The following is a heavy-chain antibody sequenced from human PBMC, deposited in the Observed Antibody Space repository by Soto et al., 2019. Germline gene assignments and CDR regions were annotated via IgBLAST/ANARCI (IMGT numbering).Heavy chain of an antibody. CDR2: INPNSGVT. V-gene: IGHV1-2*04. CDR3: ARASKSTTPDFDY. D-gene: IGHD1-1*01. CDR1: GYTFTGYY. Sequence: QAQLVQSGAEVKRPGASVKVSCKASGYTFTGYYIHWVRQAPGQGLEWMGWINPNSGVTNYAQKFQGWVAMTRVTSISTAYMELSSLRSDDTAVYHCARASKSTTPDFDYWGQGTLVTVSS. J-gene: IGHJ4*02.